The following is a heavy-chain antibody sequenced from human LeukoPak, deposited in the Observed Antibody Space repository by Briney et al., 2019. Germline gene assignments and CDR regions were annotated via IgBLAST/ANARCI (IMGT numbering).Heavy chain of an antibody. CDR1: GGSISSGPYY. Sequence: ASETLSLTCSVSGGSISSGPYYWSWIRQPPGKGLEWLGYIYYSGNTDYNPSLKSRVAISVDTSKNQFSLKLSSVTAADTAVYYCARSTGSTMFIDYWGQGTLVTVSS. CDR3: ARSTGSTMFIDY. D-gene: IGHD3-10*02. J-gene: IGHJ4*02. CDR2: IYYSGNT. V-gene: IGHV4-61*01.